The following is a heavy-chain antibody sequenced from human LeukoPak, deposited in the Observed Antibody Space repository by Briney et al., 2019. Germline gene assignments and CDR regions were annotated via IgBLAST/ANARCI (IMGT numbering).Heavy chain of an antibody. J-gene: IGHJ4*02. Sequence: PGGSLRLSCAASGFTFSDFAMHWVRQAPGKGLEYVSGISRNGGSTYYASSVKGRFTISRDNSKNTVYLQMNSLRAEDTAIYYCARVFCGERGGSCYLDYWGQGTLVTVSS. V-gene: IGHV3-64*01. CDR1: GFTFSDFA. CDR3: ARVFCGERGGSCYLDY. CDR2: ISRNGGST. D-gene: IGHD2-15*01.